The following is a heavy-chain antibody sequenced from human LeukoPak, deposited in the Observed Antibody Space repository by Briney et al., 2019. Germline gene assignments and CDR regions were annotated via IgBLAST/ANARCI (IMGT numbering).Heavy chain of an antibody. Sequence: GRSLRLSCAASGFTFSSYAMHWVRQAPGKGLEWVAVISYDGSNKYYADSVKGRFTISRDNSKNTLYLQMNSLRAEDTAVYYCARDPGVTAMPSCDYWGHGTLVTVSS. V-gene: IGHV3-30*04. CDR3: ARDPGVTAMPSCDY. CDR1: GFTFSSYA. J-gene: IGHJ4*03. D-gene: IGHD2-21*02. CDR2: ISYDGSNK.